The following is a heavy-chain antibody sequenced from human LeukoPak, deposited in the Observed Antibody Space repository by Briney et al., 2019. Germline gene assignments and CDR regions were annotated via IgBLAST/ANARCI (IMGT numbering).Heavy chain of an antibody. CDR3: AKLPSPYYDILTGYYDNIN. J-gene: IGHJ4*02. CDR1: GFTFSSYG. D-gene: IGHD3-9*01. CDR2: ISYDGSNK. Sequence: GGSLRLSCAASGFTFSSYGMHWVRQAPGKGLEWVAVISYDGSNKYHADSVKGRFTISRDNSKNTLYLQMNSLRAEDTAVYYCAKLPSPYYDILTGYYDNINWGQGTLVTVSS. V-gene: IGHV3-30*18.